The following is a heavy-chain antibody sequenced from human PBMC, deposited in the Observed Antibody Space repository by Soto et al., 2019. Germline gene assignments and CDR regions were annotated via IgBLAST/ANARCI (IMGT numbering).Heavy chain of an antibody. CDR2: IYYSGGT. J-gene: IGHJ5*02. D-gene: IGHD1-26*01. Sequence: LSLTCTVSGGSISSGGYYWSWIRQHPGKGLEWIGYIYYSGGTYYNPSLKSRVTKSVDTTKNQFSLKLSSVTAADPAVYYCARAHLWEKARSLDWFDPWGQGTLVTVSS. V-gene: IGHV4-31*03. CDR1: GGSISSGGYY. CDR3: ARAHLWEKARSLDWFDP.